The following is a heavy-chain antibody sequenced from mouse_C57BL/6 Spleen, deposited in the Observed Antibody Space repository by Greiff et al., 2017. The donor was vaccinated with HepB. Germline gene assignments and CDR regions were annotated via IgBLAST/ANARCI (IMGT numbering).Heavy chain of an antibody. D-gene: IGHD4-1*01. Sequence: DVMLVESGGGLVQPGGSLKLSCAASGFTFSDYGMAWVRQAPRKGPEWVAFISNLAYSIYYADTVTGRFTISRENAKNTLYLEMSSLRSEDTAMYYCARGGGLGRDYFDYWGQGTTLTVSS. CDR1: GFTFSDYG. CDR3: ARGGGLGRDYFDY. CDR2: ISNLAYSI. J-gene: IGHJ2*01. V-gene: IGHV5-15*01.